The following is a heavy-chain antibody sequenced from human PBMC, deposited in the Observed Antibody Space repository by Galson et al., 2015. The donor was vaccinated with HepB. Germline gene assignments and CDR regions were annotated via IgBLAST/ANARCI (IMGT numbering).Heavy chain of an antibody. CDR3: VTGPNPWAALTY. V-gene: IGHV3-15*01. D-gene: IGHD6-25*01. J-gene: IGHJ4*02. CDR2: LKGQADGGTT. CDR1: GFSLRNSW. Sequence: SLRLSCAGSGFSLRNSWLSWIRQVPGKGLEWVGRLKGQADGGTTDYAAPVKGRFTVSRDDSRNTVYLQMNSLKIEDTGIYYCVTGPNPWAALTYWGQGTLVTVS.